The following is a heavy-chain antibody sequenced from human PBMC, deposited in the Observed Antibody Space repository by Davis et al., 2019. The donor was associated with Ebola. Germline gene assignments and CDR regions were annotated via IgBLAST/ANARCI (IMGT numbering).Heavy chain of an antibody. J-gene: IGHJ6*02. CDR3: ARDFGTMVRGRYGMDV. D-gene: IGHD3-10*01. CDR1: GYTLTELS. V-gene: IGHV1-24*01. Sequence: ASVKVSCKVSGYTLTELSMHWVRQAPGKGLEWMGGFDPEDGETIYAQKFQGRVTMTEDTSTDTAYMELSSLRSEDTAVYYCARDFGTMVRGRYGMDVWGQGTTVTVSS. CDR2: FDPEDGET.